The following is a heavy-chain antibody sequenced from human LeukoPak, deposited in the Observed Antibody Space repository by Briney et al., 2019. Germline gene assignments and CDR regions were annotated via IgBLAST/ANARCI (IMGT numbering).Heavy chain of an antibody. CDR2: IYYSGST. J-gene: IGHJ4*02. CDR1: GGSISSSSYY. D-gene: IGHD3-3*01. CDR3: ARQTIKFDY. Sequence: PSETLFLTCTVSGGSISSSSYYWGWIRQPPGRGLEWIGSIYYSGSTYYNPSLKSRVTISVDTSKNQFSLKLSSVTAADTAVYYCARQTIKFDYWGQGTLVTVSS. V-gene: IGHV4-39*01.